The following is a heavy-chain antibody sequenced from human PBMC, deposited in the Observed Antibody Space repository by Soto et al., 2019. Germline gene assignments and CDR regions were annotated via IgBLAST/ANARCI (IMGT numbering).Heavy chain of an antibody. D-gene: IGHD3-10*01. J-gene: IGHJ4*02. V-gene: IGHV3-66*01. Sequence: GGSLRLSCAASGFTVSSNYMSWVRQAPGKGLEWVSVIYSGGSTYYADSVKGRFTISRDNSKNTLYLQMNSLRAEDTAVYYCATTLYVSGSYYRSYTTLYWGKGTLVTVAS. CDR2: IYSGGST. CDR3: ATTLYVSGSYYRSYTTLY. CDR1: GFTVSSNY.